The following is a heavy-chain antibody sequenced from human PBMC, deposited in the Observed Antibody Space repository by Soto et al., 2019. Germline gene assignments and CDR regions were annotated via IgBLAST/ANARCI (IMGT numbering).Heavy chain of an antibody. D-gene: IGHD2-15*01. CDR3: ASPVVAGSPLDY. CDR1: GYPFSSYG. Sequence: QVQLVQSAAEVKKPGASVTVSCKASGYPFSSYGITWVRQAPGQGLEWMGWTSAFYGNSTYAEKFQGRVTMTIDTATNTAYMYLKILKPDDAAVSYCASPVVAGSPLDYWGLGTLVTVSS. V-gene: IGHV1-18*04. J-gene: IGHJ4*02. CDR2: TSAFYGNS.